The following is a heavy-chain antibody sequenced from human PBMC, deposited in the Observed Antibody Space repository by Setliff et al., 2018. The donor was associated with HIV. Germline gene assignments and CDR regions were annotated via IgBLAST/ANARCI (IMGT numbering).Heavy chain of an antibody. CDR1: GLIVSSNY. CDR2: IYSGSNT. CDR3: ARGPPSDHFFYMDV. V-gene: IGHV3-53*01. J-gene: IGHJ6*03. Sequence: GVLRLSCAASGLIVSSNYMNWVRQTPEKGLEWVASIYSGSNTYYADSVKGRYTFSIDNSKNTMYLLMDNLRVEDTAIYYCARGPPSDHFFYMDVWGPGTTVTVSS.